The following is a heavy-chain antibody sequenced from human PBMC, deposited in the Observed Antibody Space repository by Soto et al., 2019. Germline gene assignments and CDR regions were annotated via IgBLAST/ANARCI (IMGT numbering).Heavy chain of an antibody. Sequence: QVQLVQSGAEVKKPGSSVKVSCKASGGTFGTYTISWVRQAPGQGLEWMGRIIPYLDVTDYAQKFKGRFTIAADKSTTTAYMELNRLRSEDTAVYFCARDTTYRGQRTLVTVSS. D-gene: IGHD5-18*01. CDR3: ARDTTY. CDR2: IIPYLDVT. J-gene: IGHJ4*02. CDR1: GGTFGTYT. V-gene: IGHV1-69*02.